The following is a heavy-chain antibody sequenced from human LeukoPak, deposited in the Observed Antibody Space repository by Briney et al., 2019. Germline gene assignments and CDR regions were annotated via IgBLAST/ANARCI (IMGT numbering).Heavy chain of an antibody. CDR2: INHSGST. J-gene: IGHJ4*02. V-gene: IGHV4-34*01. D-gene: IGHD3-22*01. Sequence: SETLSLTCAAYGGSFSGYYWSWIRQPPGKGLEWIGEINHSGSTNYNPSLKSRVTISVDTSKNQFSLKLSSVTAADTAVYYCARSPPYYYDSSGYFDYWGQGTLVTVSS. CDR1: GGSFSGYY. CDR3: ARSPPYYYDSSGYFDY.